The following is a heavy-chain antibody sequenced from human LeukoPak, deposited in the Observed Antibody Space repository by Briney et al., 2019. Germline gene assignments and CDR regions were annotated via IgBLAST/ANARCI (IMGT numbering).Heavy chain of an antibody. CDR2: ISAYNGNT. D-gene: IGHD1-1*01. CDR1: GYTFTSYG. J-gene: IGHJ5*02. Sequence: ASVKVSCKASGYTFTSYGISWLRQAPGQGLEWMGWISAYNGNTNYAQKLQGRVTMTTDTSTSTAYMELRSLRSDDTAVYYCAIWCTTRPLDNWFDPWGQGTLVTVSS. V-gene: IGHV1-18*01. CDR3: AIWCTTRPLDNWFDP.